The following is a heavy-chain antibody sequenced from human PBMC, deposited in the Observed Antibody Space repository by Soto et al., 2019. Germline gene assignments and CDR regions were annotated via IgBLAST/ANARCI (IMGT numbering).Heavy chain of an antibody. CDR1: GFSLSTSGVG. Sequence: QITLKESGPTLVKPTQTLTLTCTLSGFSLSTSGVGVGWIRQPPGKALEWLALIYWDDDKRYSPSLKSRVTITKDNAKNQVALTMTNMEPVDTATYYCTLSTIVGTILRFDFWGQETLVTVSS. CDR2: IYWDDDK. D-gene: IGHD5-12*01. CDR3: TLSTIVGTILRFDF. V-gene: IGHV2-5*02. J-gene: IGHJ4*02.